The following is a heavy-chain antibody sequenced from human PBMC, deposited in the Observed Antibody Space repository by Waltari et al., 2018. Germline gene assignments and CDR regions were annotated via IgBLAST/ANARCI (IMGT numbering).Heavy chain of an antibody. CDR2: LIPIFGTA. D-gene: IGHD6-19*01. J-gene: IGHJ3*02. Sequence: QVQLVQSGAEVKKPGSSVKVSCKASGGTFSSYAISWVRRAPGQGLEWMGGLIPIFGTANYAQKFQGRVTITADESTSTAYMELSSLRSEDTAVYYCARDEVAVAQFDAFDIWGQGTMVTVSS. CDR3: ARDEVAVAQFDAFDI. V-gene: IGHV1-69*12. CDR1: GGTFSSYA.